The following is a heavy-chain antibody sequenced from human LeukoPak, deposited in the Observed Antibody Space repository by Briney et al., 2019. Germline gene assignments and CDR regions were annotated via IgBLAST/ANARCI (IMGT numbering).Heavy chain of an antibody. CDR1: GFTVSDYA. CDR2: ISSTSSTK. Sequence: PGGSLRLSCAASGFTVSDYAMTWVRQAPGKGLEWVSYISSTSSTKYYPGSVKGRFTISRDNAKNSLYLQMNTLRAEDTAVYYCARDLVWFGEPKGYYNYMDVWGKGTTVTVSS. CDR3: ARDLVWFGEPKGYYNYMDV. D-gene: IGHD3-10*01. J-gene: IGHJ6*03. V-gene: IGHV3-48*04.